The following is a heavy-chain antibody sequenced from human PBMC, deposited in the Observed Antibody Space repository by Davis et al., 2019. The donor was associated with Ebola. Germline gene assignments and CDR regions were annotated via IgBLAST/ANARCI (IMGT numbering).Heavy chain of an antibody. CDR1: GFTFSSYA. CDR2: ISYDGSNK. Sequence: GGSLRLSCAASGFTFSSYAMHWVRQAPGKGLEWVAVISYDGSNKYYADSVKGRFTISRDNSKNTLYLQMNSLRAEDTAVYYCAREYRIAYGGYVDGLWFDPWGQGTLVTVSS. V-gene: IGHV3-30-3*01. J-gene: IGHJ5*02. D-gene: IGHD5-12*01. CDR3: AREYRIAYGGYVDGLWFDP.